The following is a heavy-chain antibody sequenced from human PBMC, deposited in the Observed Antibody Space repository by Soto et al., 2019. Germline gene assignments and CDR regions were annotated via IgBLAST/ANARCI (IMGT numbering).Heavy chain of an antibody. Sequence: QVQLVQSGADMKKPGASVKVSCKASGYTFTHYDINWVRQATGQGLEWMGWMNPNTGNTGFGQKFQDRVTMTRNTSICAAYMELSSLISEDAAVYFCARGGWGASFYFWGQGSPVTVSS. J-gene: IGHJ4*02. V-gene: IGHV1-8*01. CDR3: ARGGWGASFYF. D-gene: IGHD3-16*01. CDR1: GYTFTHYD. CDR2: MNPNTGNT.